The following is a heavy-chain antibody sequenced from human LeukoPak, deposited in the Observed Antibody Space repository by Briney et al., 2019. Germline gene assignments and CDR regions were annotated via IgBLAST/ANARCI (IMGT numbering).Heavy chain of an antibody. D-gene: IGHD2-2*01. CDR2: ISAYNGNT. CDR3: ARDLIVPAAGYFQH. CDR1: GYTFTSYG. J-gene: IGHJ1*01. Sequence: ASVKVSCKASGYTFTSYGISWVRQAPGQGLEWMGWISAYNGNTNYAQKLQGRVTMTTDTSTSTAYMELRSLRSDDTAVSYCARDLIVPAAGYFQHWGQGTLVTVSS. V-gene: IGHV1-18*01.